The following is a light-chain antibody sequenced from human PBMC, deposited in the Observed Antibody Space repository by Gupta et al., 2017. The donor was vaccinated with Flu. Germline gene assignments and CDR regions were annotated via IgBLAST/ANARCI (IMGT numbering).Light chain of an antibody. Sequence: EIILTQSPALLSLSPGERATLSCRASQSVDNYLAWYQQKPGQSPRLLIYEASNRATGVPVRFRGSGSGTDFTLTITSVAPDDFAVYYCQQRRSWPTFGLGTKV. CDR1: QSVDNY. V-gene: IGKV3-11*01. CDR3: QQRRSWPT. J-gene: IGKJ1*01. CDR2: EAS.